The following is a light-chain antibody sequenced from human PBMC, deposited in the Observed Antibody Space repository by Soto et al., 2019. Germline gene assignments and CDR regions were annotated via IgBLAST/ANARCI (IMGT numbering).Light chain of an antibody. CDR1: QRXXXX. J-gene: IGKJ1*01. V-gene: IGKV1-39*01. CDR3: QLSYNAWT. CDR2: SAS. Sequence: DIQVTQSPSSLSASVGDSVTITCRTSQRXXXXXNWYQQRQGRAPNLLIYSASTLQSGVPSRFNAGGSGTDFTLTITSLQPEDSPTYYCQLSYNAWTFGQGTKVEIK.